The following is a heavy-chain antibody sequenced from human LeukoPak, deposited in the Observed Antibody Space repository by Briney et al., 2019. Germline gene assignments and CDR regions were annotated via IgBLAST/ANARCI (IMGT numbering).Heavy chain of an antibody. CDR2: IYYSGST. Sequence: PSETLSLTCTVSGGSISSSSYYWGWIRQPPGKGLEWIGSIYYSGSTYYNPSLKSRVTISVDTSKNQFSLKLSSVTAADTAVYYCARDVVAAAGSFDYWGQGTQVTVSS. CDR1: GGSISSSSYY. CDR3: ARDVVAAAGSFDY. V-gene: IGHV4-39*02. J-gene: IGHJ4*02. D-gene: IGHD6-13*01.